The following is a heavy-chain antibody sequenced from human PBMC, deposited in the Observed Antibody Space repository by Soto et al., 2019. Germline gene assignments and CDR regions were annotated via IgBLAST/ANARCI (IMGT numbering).Heavy chain of an antibody. CDR3: ARGSCSGGSCYLHYFYYMDV. Sequence: SQTLSLTCAVDGGSFIRYYWRWIRQPPGQGMECIGEINHSGRTNYNPSLKSRVTISVDTPKNHFSLKPSSLTAADTAVHYSARGSCSGGSCYLHYFYYMDVWGKVTTVTVSS. CDR1: GGSFIRYY. J-gene: IGHJ6*03. V-gene: IGHV4-34*01. D-gene: IGHD2-15*01. CDR2: INHSGRT.